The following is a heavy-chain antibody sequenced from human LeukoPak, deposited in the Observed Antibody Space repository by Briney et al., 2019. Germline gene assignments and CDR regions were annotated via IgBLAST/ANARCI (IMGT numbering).Heavy chain of an antibody. CDR3: ARGLYSSSWYPLPYDY. V-gene: IGHV4-61*05. CDR2: IYYSGST. CDR1: GGSISSSSYY. J-gene: IGHJ4*02. Sequence: SETLSLTCTVSGGSISSSSYYWGWIRQPPGKGLEWIGYIYYSGSTNYNPSLKSRVTISVDTSKNQFSLKLSSVTAADTAVYYCARGLYSSSWYPLPYDYWGQGTLVTVSS. D-gene: IGHD6-13*01.